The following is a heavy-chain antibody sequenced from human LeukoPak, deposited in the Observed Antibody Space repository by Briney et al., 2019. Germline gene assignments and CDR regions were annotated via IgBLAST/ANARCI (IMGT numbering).Heavy chain of an antibody. V-gene: IGHV1-24*01. Sequence: ASVKVSCKVSGHTLTELSMHWVRQAPGKGLEWMGGFDPEDGETIYAQKFQGRVTMARDMSTSTVYMELSSLRSEDTAVYYCARDRCSYGSCYHGFFDYWGQGTLVTVSS. J-gene: IGHJ4*02. D-gene: IGHD2-15*01. CDR2: FDPEDGET. CDR1: GHTLTELS. CDR3: ARDRCSYGSCYHGFFDY.